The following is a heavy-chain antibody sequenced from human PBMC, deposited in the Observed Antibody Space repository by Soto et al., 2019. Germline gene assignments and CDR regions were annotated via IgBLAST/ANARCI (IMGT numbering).Heavy chain of an antibody. Sequence: CAASGFTFSSYAMSWVRQAPGKGLERVSVISGSGGSTYYADSVKGRFTISRDNSKNTLYLQMNSLRAEDTAVYYSAKRGSGSRFDYWGQGTLVTVSS. CDR3: AKRGSGSRFDY. CDR2: ISGSGGST. V-gene: IGHV3-23*01. CDR1: GFTFSSYA. D-gene: IGHD1-26*01. J-gene: IGHJ4*02.